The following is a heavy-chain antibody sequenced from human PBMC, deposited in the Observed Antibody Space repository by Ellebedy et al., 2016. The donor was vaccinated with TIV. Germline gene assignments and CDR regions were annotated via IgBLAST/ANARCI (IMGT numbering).Heavy chain of an antibody. J-gene: IGHJ4*02. CDR3: ATSPHGVATIKPRFDY. V-gene: IGHV1-18*01. D-gene: IGHD5-12*01. Sequence: ASVKVSCXASGGTFSSYAISWVRQAPGQGLEWMGWISAYNGNTNYAQKLQGRVTMTTDTSTSTAYMELRSLRSDDTAVYYCATSPHGVATIKPRFDYWGQGTLVTVSS. CDR2: ISAYNGNT. CDR1: GGTFSSYA.